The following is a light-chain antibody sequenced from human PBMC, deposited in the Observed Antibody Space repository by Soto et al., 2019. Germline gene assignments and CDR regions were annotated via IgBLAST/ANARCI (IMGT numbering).Light chain of an antibody. J-gene: IGLJ1*01. CDR3: QLWVSSSHHFYA. V-gene: IGLV3-21*02. Sequence: SYELAQPPSVSVAPGQTARITCGGDNIGSKSVHWYQQKPGQAPVLVVYNDRDRPSGIPDRFSGSNSGSTATLTISRVEAGDEADYYCQLWVSSSHHFYAFGTGTKVTAL. CDR1: NIGSKS. CDR2: NDR.